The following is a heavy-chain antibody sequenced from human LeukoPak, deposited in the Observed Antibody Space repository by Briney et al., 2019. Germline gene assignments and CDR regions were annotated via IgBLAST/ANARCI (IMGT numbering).Heavy chain of an antibody. CDR1: GFTFSSYW. J-gene: IGHJ1*01. V-gene: IGHV4-39*07. Sequence: GSLRLSCAASGFTFSSYWMSWVRQAPGKGLEWIGSIYYSGSTYYNPSLKSRVTISVDTSKNQFSLKLSSVTAADTAVYYCATPCTSCYTRSQYFQHWGQGTLVTVSS. CDR2: IYYSGST. D-gene: IGHD2-2*02. CDR3: ATPCTSCYTRSQYFQH.